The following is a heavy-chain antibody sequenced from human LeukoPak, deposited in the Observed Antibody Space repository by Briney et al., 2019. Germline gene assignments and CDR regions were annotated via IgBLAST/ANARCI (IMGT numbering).Heavy chain of an antibody. V-gene: IGHV3-64*01. J-gene: IGHJ4*02. CDR1: GLTFSSYA. Sequence: GGSLRLSCAASGLTFSSYAMHWVRQAPGKGLEYVSAISSNGGSTYYANSVKGRFTISRDNSKNTLYLQMGSLRAEDMAVYYCARDRGTTPRNIDYWGQGTLVTVSS. D-gene: IGHD3-10*01. CDR3: ARDRGTTPRNIDY. CDR2: ISSNGGST.